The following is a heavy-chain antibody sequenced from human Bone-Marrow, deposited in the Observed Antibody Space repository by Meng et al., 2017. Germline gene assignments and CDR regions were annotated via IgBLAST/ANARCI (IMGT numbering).Heavy chain of an antibody. CDR1: GGSISSGSYY. D-gene: IGHD6-19*01. CDR3: ARVDSGCDYYFDY. V-gene: IGHV4-61*02. J-gene: IGHJ4*02. CDR2: IYTRGST. Sequence: SETLSLTCTVSGGSISSGSYYWSWIRQPAGKGLEWIGRIYTRGSTNYNPSLKSRVTISVDTSKNQFSLKLSSVTAADTAVYYCARVDSGCDYYFDYWGQGTLVTVSS.